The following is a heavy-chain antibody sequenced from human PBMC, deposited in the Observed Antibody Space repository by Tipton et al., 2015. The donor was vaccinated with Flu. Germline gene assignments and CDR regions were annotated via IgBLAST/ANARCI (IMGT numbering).Heavy chain of an antibody. CDR1: GGSISTSGYY. CDR3: ATLQAPPGPPC. V-gene: IGHV4-39*07. Sequence: TLSLTCTVSGGSISTSGYYWGWIRQPPGKGLEWIGSIRYGGSSYYTPSLKSRVTISLDMSKDQFSLKLASVTAADTAVCYCATLQAPPGPPCWGQGTLVTVSS. J-gene: IGHJ4*02. D-gene: IGHD6-13*01. CDR2: IRYGGSS.